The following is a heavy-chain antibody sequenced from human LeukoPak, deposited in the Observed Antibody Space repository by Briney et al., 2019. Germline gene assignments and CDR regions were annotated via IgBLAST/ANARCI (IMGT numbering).Heavy chain of an antibody. J-gene: IGHJ4*02. CDR2: IKQDGSDK. V-gene: IGHV3-7*01. D-gene: IGHD6-13*01. CDR1: GFTFSSYW. CDR3: AREGIAAKENFDY. Sequence: GGSLRLSCAASGFTFSSYWMSWVRQAPGKGLEWVANIKQDGSDKYYVDSVKGRFTISRDNAKNSLYLQMNSLRAEDTAVYYCAREGIAAKENFDYWGQGTLVTVSS.